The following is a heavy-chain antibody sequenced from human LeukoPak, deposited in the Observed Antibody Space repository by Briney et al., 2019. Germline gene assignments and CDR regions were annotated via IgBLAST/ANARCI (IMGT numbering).Heavy chain of an antibody. V-gene: IGHV3-23*01. CDR3: ARDDRLYYYGSGSYFLDY. CDR1: GFTFSSYA. CDR2: VSGGGGTT. D-gene: IGHD3-10*01. J-gene: IGHJ4*02. Sequence: PGGSLRLSCAASGFTFSSYAMSWVRQAPGKGLEWVSTVSGGGGTTYYADSVKGRFTISRDNAKNSLYLQMNSLRAEDTAVYYCARDDRLYYYGSGSYFLDYWGQGTLVTVSS.